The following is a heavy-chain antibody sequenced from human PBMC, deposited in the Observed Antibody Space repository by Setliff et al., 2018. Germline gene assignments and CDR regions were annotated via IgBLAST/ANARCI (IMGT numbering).Heavy chain of an antibody. V-gene: IGHV1-18*01. CDR2: VSTYNGDT. CDR3: ARRPIAMAGYRKGVFDI. Sequence: ASVKVSCKASGYSFSSFSITWVRQAPGQGLEWMGWVSTYNGDTKYAQNFRGRVTMTTDMSTSTVYMELRTLRSDDTAVYFCARRPIAMAGYRKGVFDIWVQGTMVTVSS. D-gene: IGHD6-19*01. J-gene: IGHJ3*02. CDR1: GYSFSSFS.